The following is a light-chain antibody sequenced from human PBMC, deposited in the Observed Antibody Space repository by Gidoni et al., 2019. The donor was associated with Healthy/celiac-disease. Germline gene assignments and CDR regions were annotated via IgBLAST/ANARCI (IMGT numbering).Light chain of an antibody. Sequence: DIQMTQSPSSLSASVEDRVTLTCRASQSISSYLTWYQQKPGKAPKLLIYAPSSLQSGVPSRFSGSGSGTDFTLTISSLQPEDFATYYCHQSYSTPITFGQGTRLEIK. CDR2: APS. V-gene: IGKV1-39*01. CDR1: QSISSY. J-gene: IGKJ5*01. CDR3: HQSYSTPIT.